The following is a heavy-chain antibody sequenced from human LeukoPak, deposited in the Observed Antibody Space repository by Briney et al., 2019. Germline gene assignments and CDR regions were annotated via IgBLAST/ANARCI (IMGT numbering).Heavy chain of an antibody. D-gene: IGHD2/OR15-2a*01. Sequence: PGGSLRLSCAASGFTVSNNYMSWVRQTPGKGLEWVSLIYSGGTTYYADSVKGRFTTSRDNPKNTLYLQMNSLRAEDTAVYYCARVIEGGSYFDYWGQGTLVTVSS. V-gene: IGHV3-66*01. J-gene: IGHJ4*02. CDR1: GFTVSNNY. CDR2: IYSGGTT. CDR3: ARVIEGGSYFDY.